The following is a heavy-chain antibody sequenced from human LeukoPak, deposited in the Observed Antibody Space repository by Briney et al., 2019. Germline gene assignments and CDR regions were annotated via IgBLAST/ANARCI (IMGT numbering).Heavy chain of an antibody. V-gene: IGHV4-34*01. CDR3: ARGYSSGSYFSY. D-gene: IGHD3-10*01. Sequence: PSETLSLTCAVYGGSFSGYYWSWIRQPPGKGLEWIGEINRSGSTSYNPSLKSRVTISVDTSKNQFSLKLRSVTAADTAVYYCARGYSSGSYFSYWGQGTLVTVSS. J-gene: IGHJ4*02. CDR1: GGSFSGYY. CDR2: INRSGST.